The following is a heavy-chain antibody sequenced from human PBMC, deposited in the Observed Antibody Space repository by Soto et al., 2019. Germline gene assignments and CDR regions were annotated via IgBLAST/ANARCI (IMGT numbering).Heavy chain of an antibody. CDR3: ARDGRGEGYYDFWSGYLGYYYYYMDV. D-gene: IGHD3-3*01. CDR1: GYTFTSYY. J-gene: IGHJ6*03. Sequence: QVQLVQSGAEVKKPGASVKVSCKASGYTFTSYYMHWVRQAPGQGLEWMGIINPSGGSTSYAQKFQGRVTMTRDTSTRSVYMELSSLRSEDTAVYYCARDGRGEGYYDFWSGYLGYYYYYMDVWGKGTTVTVSS. V-gene: IGHV1-46*03. CDR2: INPSGGST.